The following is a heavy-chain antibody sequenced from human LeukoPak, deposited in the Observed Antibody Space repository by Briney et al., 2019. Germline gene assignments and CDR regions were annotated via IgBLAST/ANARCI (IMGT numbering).Heavy chain of an antibody. Sequence: SETLSLTCAVYGGSFSGYYWSWIRQPPGKGLEWIGEINHSGSTNYNPSLKSRVTISVDTSKNQFSLKLSSVTAADTAVYYCARGAPPDTYYYGSGSYYGMDVWGQGTTVTVSS. J-gene: IGHJ6*02. CDR2: INHSGST. D-gene: IGHD3-10*01. CDR3: ARGAPPDTYYYGSGSYYGMDV. CDR1: GGSFSGYY. V-gene: IGHV4-34*01.